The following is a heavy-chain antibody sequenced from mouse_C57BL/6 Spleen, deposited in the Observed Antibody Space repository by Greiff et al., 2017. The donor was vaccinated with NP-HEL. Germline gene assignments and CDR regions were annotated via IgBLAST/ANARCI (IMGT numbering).Heavy chain of an antibody. CDR2: IHPNSGST. D-gene: IGHD2-2*01. CDR1: GYTFTSYW. V-gene: IGHV1-64*01. CDR3: ARGGYDADGAWFAY. Sequence: VKLQQPGAELVKPGASVKLSCKASGYTFTSYWMHWVKQRPGQGLEWIGMIHPNSGSTNYNEKFKSKATLTVDKSSSTAYMQLSSLTSEDSAVYYCARGGYDADGAWFAYWGQGTLVTVSA. J-gene: IGHJ3*01.